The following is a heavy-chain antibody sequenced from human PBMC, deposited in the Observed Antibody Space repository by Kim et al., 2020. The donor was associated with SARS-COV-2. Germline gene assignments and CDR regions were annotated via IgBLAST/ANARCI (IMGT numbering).Heavy chain of an antibody. CDR3: ARDRAVAGTGVDY. J-gene: IGHJ4*02. V-gene: IGHV1-69*04. CDR2: IIPILGIA. CDR1: GGTFSSYA. D-gene: IGHD6-19*01. Sequence: SVKVSCKASGGTFSSYAISWVRQAPGQGLEWMGRIIPILGIANYAQKFQGRVTITADKSTSTAYMELSSLRSEDTAVYYCARDRAVAGTGVDYWGQGTLVTVSS.